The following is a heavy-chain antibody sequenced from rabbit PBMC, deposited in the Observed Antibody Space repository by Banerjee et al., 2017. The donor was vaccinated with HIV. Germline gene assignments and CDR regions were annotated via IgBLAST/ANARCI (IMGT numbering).Heavy chain of an antibody. Sequence: QEQLEESGGDLVKPEGSLTLTCTASGFSFSSNAMCWVRQAPGKGLEWIACIYTGSGVSIYYASWAKGRFTISEASSTTVTLQMTSLTAADTATYFCARDLAAVTGWNFGLWGPGTLVTVS. CDR3: ARDLAAVTGWNFGL. V-gene: IGHV1S45*01. J-gene: IGHJ4*01. CDR2: IYTGSGVSI. CDR1: GFSFSSNA. D-gene: IGHD7-1*01.